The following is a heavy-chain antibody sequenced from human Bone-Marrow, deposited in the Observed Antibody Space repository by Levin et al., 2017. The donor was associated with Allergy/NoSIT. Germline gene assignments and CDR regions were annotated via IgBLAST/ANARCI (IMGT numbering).Heavy chain of an antibody. V-gene: IGHV3-15*01. CDR1: GFTFSNAW. CDR3: TTEDTGDYDFWSGYMNYYGMDG. CDR2: IKSKTDGGTT. J-gene: IGHJ6*02. Sequence: GGSLRLSCAASGFTFSNAWMSWVRQAPGKGLEWVGRIKSKTDGGTTDYAAPVKGRFTISRDDSKNTLYLQMNSLKTEDTAVYYCTTEDTGDYDFWSGYMNYYGMDGWGQGTTVTVSS. D-gene: IGHD3-3*01.